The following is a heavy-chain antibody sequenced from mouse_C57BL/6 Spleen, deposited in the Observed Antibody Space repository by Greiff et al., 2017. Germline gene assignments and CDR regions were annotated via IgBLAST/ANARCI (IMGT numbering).Heavy chain of an antibody. CDR2: ISDGGSYT. D-gene: IGHD2-3*01. CDR1: GFTFSSYA. J-gene: IGHJ2*01. Sequence: DVMLVESGGGLVKPGGSLKLSCAASGFTFSSYAMSWVRQTPEKRLEWVATISDGGSYTYYPDNVKGRFTISRDNAKNNLYLQMSHLKSEDTAMYYCARSYDGYFSFDYWGQGTTLTVSS. CDR3: ARSYDGYFSFDY. V-gene: IGHV5-4*03.